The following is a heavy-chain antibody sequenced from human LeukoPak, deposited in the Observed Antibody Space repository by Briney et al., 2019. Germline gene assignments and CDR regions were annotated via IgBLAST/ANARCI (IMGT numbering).Heavy chain of an antibody. CDR3: ARVSGSRTAAGTGLNY. CDR1: GSSISSGSYY. J-gene: IGHJ4*02. D-gene: IGHD6-13*01. CDR2: IYTSGST. V-gene: IGHV4-61*02. Sequence: SETLSLTCTVFGSSISSGSYYWSWIRQPAGKGLEWIGRIYTSGSTNYNPSLKSRVTISVDKSKNQFSLKLSSVTAADTAVYYCARVSGSRTAAGTGLNYWGQGTLVTVSS.